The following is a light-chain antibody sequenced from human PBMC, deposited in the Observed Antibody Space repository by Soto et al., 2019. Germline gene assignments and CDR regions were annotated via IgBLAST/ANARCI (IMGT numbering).Light chain of an antibody. CDR2: RDS. CDR1: NIGSKN. V-gene: IGLV3-9*01. Sequence: SYELTQPLSVSVALGQTARITCGGNNIGSKNVHWYQQKPGQAPVLVIYRDSNRPSGIPERFSGSNSGNTATLTISRAQAGDEADYYCQVWDSRTSYVVGTGTKLTVL. CDR3: QVWDSRTSYV. J-gene: IGLJ1*01.